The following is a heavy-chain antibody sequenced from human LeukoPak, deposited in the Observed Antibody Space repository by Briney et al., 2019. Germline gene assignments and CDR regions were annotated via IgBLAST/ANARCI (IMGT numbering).Heavy chain of an antibody. Sequence: PGGSLRLSCAASGFTFSSYAMSWVRQAPGKGLEWVSAISGSGGSTYYADSVKGRFTISRDNSKNTLYLQMNSLRAEDTAVYYCAKSGAGAYDILTGYADWGQGTLVTVSS. CDR3: AKSGAGAYDILTGYAD. J-gene: IGHJ4*02. CDR2: ISGSGGST. V-gene: IGHV3-23*01. CDR1: GFTFSSYA. D-gene: IGHD3-9*01.